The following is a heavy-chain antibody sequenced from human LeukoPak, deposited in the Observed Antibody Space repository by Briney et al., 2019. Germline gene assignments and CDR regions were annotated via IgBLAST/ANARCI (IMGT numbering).Heavy chain of an antibody. J-gene: IGHJ5*02. V-gene: IGHV1-18*01. D-gene: IGHD6-19*01. Sequence: ASVKVSCKASGYTFTSYGISWVRQAPGQGLEWMGWISAYNGNTNYAQKLQGRVTMTTDTSTSTAYMELRSLRSDDTAVYYCARDPTVGYSSGWYAGTNWFDPWGQGTLVTVSS. CDR1: GYTFTSYG. CDR3: ARDPTVGYSSGWYAGTNWFDP. CDR2: ISAYNGNT.